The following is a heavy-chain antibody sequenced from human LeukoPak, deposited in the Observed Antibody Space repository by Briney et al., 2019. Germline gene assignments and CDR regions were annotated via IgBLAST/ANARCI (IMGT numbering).Heavy chain of an antibody. Sequence: ASVKVSCKASGYTFTGYYMHWVRQAPGQWLEWMGWINSNSGGTNYAQKFQGRVTMTRDTSISTAYMELSTLRSDDTAVYYCARERPPGDSSSWFLEGYFDIWGQGTLVTVSS. J-gene: IGHJ4*02. CDR1: GYTFTGYY. D-gene: IGHD6-13*01. V-gene: IGHV1-2*02. CDR3: ARERPPGDSSSWFLEGYFDI. CDR2: INSNSGGT.